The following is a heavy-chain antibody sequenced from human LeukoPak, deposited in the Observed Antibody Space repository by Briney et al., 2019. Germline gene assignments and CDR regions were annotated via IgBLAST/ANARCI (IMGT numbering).Heavy chain of an antibody. D-gene: IGHD1-26*01. CDR3: ARDQTKWEPLRRRDYYYMDV. CDR1: GFTFSSYW. CDR2: IKQDGSEK. Sequence: SGGSLRLSCAASGFTFSSYWMSWVRQAPGKGLEWVANIKQDGSEKNYVDSVKGRFTISRGSAKNSLYLQMNSLRAEDTAVYYCARDQTKWEPLRRRDYYYMDVWGKGTTVTISS. V-gene: IGHV3-7*01. J-gene: IGHJ6*03.